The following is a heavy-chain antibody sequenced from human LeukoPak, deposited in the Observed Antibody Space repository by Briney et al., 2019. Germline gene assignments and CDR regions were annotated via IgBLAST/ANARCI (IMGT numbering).Heavy chain of an antibody. V-gene: IGHV1-18*01. CDR1: GGTFSSYA. Sequence: ASVKVSCKASGGTFSSYAISWVRQAPGQGLEWMGWISAYNGNTNYAQKLQGRVTMTTDTSTSTAYMELRSLSSDDTAVYYCARAHGAKALSPIGFDYWGQGTLVTVSS. CDR3: ARAHGAKALSPIGFDY. CDR2: ISAYNGNT. J-gene: IGHJ4*02. D-gene: IGHD1-26*01.